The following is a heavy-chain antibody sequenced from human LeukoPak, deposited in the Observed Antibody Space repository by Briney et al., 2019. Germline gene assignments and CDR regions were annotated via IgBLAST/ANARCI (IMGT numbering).Heavy chain of an antibody. CDR2: ISGDNGNA. CDR3: AREGWRIAAAGDYYYYGMDV. D-gene: IGHD6-13*01. V-gene: IGHV1-18*01. J-gene: IGHJ6*02. CDR1: GYTFSTYG. Sequence: WASVKVSCKASGYTFSTYGIAWVRQAPGQGLEWMGWISGDNGNANYAQKLQGRVTMTTDTSTSTAYMELRSLRSDDTAVYYCAREGWRIAAAGDYYYYGMDVWGQGTTVTVSS.